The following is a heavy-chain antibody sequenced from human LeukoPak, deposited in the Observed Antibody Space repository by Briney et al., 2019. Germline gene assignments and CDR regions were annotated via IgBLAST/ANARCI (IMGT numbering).Heavy chain of an antibody. D-gene: IGHD5-18*01. CDR2: IYYSGST. Sequence: PSETLSLTCTVSGGSISSYYWSWIRQPPGKGLEWIGYIYYSGSTNYNPSLKSRVTISVDTSKNQFSLKLSSVTAADTAVYYCARDAPAMVKGLIGAFDIWGQGTMVTVSS. J-gene: IGHJ3*02. CDR1: GGSISSYY. CDR3: ARDAPAMVKGLIGAFDI. V-gene: IGHV4-59*01.